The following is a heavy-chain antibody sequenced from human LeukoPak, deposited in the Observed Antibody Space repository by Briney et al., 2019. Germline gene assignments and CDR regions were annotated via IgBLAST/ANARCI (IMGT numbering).Heavy chain of an antibody. V-gene: IGHV3-23*01. CDR2: LNGRGDSP. Sequence: GGSLRLSCAASGFTFSNYAMSWVRQAPGKGLEWVSSLNGRGDSPYYADSVKGRFTISRDNAKNSLYLQMNSLRAEDTAVYYCARDRVTVTTDYWGQGTLVTVSS. CDR3: ARDRVTVTTDY. D-gene: IGHD4-17*01. CDR1: GFTFSNYA. J-gene: IGHJ4*02.